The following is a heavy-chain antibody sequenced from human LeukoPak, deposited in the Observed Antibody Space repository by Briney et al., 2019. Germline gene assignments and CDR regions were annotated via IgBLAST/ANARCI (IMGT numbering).Heavy chain of an antibody. D-gene: IGHD5-24*01. CDR3: VKDQEMSTDEHYFDY. CDR2: ISSSSSYI. V-gene: IGHV3-21*01. CDR1: GFTFSRYS. Sequence: GGSLRLSCAAFGFTFSRYSMSWVRQAPGEGLEWVSCISSSSSYIYYADSVKGQFTISRDNAKNSLYLQINSLRAEDTAVYYCVKDQEMSTDEHYFDYWGQGTLVTVSS. J-gene: IGHJ4*02.